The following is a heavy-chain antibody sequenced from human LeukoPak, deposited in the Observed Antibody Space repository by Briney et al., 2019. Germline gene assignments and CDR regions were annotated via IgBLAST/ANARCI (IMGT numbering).Heavy chain of an antibody. V-gene: IGHV3-64D*06. Sequence: GGSLRLSCSASGFTFSSYAMHWVPQAPGKGLEYVSAISSNGGSTYYADSVKGRFTISRDNSKNTLYLQMSSLRAEDTAVYYCVREIAAEFDYWGQGTLVTVSS. J-gene: IGHJ4*02. CDR3: VREIAAEFDY. D-gene: IGHD6-13*01. CDR1: GFTFSSYA. CDR2: ISSNGGST.